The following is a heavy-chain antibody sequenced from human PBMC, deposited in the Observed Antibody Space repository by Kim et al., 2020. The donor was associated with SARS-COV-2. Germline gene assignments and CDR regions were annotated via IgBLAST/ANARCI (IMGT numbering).Heavy chain of an antibody. CDR3: ARDRLAVAGQFDY. CDR2: TYYRSKWYN. V-gene: IGHV6-1*01. J-gene: IGHJ4*02. D-gene: IGHD6-19*01. CDR1: GDSVSSNSAA. Sequence: SQTLSLTCAISGDSVSSNSAAWHWIRQSPSRGLEWLGRTYYRSKWYNDYAVSVKSRITINPDTSKNQFSLQLNSVTPEDTAVYYCARDRLAVAGQFDYWGQGTLVTVSS.